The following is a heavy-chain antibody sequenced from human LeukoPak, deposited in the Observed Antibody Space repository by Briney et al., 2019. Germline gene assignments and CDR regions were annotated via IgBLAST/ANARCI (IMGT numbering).Heavy chain of an antibody. Sequence: GGSLRLSCAASGFTVSSNYMSWVRQAPGKGLEWVSAISGSGGSTYYADSVKGRFTISRDNSKNTLYLQMSSLRAEDTAVYYCAKDLLRWLQSNPFDYWGQGTLVTVSS. CDR3: AKDLLRWLQSNPFDY. CDR1: GFTVSSNY. J-gene: IGHJ4*02. D-gene: IGHD5-24*01. V-gene: IGHV3-23*01. CDR2: ISGSGGST.